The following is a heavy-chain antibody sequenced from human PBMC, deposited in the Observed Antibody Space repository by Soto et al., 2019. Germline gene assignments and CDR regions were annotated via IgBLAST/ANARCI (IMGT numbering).Heavy chain of an antibody. CDR1: GFTFRTYD. CDR3: ARERYYGLGSYSYYYGMDV. J-gene: IGHJ6*02. V-gene: IGHV3-13*01. Sequence: GGSLRLSCVASGFTFRTYDMHWVRQPTGEGLEWISTIDTAGHTYYLGSVKGRFTVSRENAENSLYLQMNSLGAGDTAVYYCARERYYGLGSYSYYYGMDVWGQGTPVTVSS. CDR2: IDTAGHT. D-gene: IGHD3-10*01.